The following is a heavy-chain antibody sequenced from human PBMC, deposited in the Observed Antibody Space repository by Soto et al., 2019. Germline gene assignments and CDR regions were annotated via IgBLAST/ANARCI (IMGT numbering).Heavy chain of an antibody. CDR3: ATLPSGSSYGMDV. CDR2: IIPTLNIA. D-gene: IGHD3-10*01. J-gene: IGHJ6*02. CDR1: GGSLISYR. Sequence: QVQLVQSGAEVKKPGSSVKVSCKASGGSLISYRISWVRQAPGQGLEWVGRIIPTLNIANYTQRFQGRVTLTADISTNTAYMELSSLRSEDTAVYYCATLPSGSSYGMDVWGQGTTVIVSS. V-gene: IGHV1-69*02.